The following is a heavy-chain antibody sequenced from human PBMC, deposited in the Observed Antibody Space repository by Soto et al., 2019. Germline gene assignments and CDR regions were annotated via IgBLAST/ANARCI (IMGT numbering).Heavy chain of an antibody. Sequence: PGGSLRLSCAASGFTFSSYAMSWVRQAPGKGLEWVSAISDSGGSTYYADSVKGRFTISRDNSKNTLYLQMNSLRAEDTAVYYCALNRRDGYNTGAFDIWGQGTMVTVSS. CDR3: ALNRRDGYNTGAFDI. V-gene: IGHV3-23*01. D-gene: IGHD5-12*01. J-gene: IGHJ3*02. CDR2: ISDSGGST. CDR1: GFTFSSYA.